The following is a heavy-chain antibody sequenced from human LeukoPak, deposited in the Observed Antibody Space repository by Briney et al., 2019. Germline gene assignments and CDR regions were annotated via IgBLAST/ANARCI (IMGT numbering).Heavy chain of an antibody. CDR1: GFTFDDYA. J-gene: IGHJ6*02. CDR3: AKDMGADNYYYGMDV. V-gene: IGHV3-9*01. CDR2: ISWNSGSI. D-gene: IGHD4/OR15-4a*01. Sequence: GGSLRLSCAASGFTFDDYAMHWVRQAPGKGLEWVSGISWNSGSIGYADSVKGRFTISRDNAKNSLYLQMNSLRAKDTALYYCAKDMGADNYYYGMDVWGQGTTVTVSS.